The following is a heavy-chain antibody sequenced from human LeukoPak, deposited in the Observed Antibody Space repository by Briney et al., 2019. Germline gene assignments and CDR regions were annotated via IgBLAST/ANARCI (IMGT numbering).Heavy chain of an antibody. J-gene: IGHJ4*02. Sequence: SETLSLTCTDSNGSISSYYWSWIRQPPGKGLEWIGYIYYSGSANYNPSLKSRVTISVDTSKNQFSLNLDPVTAADTAVYYCARINGYNLDYWGQGTLVTVSS. CDR3: ARINGYNLDY. D-gene: IGHD5-24*01. V-gene: IGHV4-59*01. CDR2: IYYSGSA. CDR1: NGSISSYY.